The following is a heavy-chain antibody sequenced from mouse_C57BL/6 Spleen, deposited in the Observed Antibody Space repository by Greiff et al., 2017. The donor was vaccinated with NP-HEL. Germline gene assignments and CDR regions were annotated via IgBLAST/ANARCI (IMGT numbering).Heavy chain of an antibody. J-gene: IGHJ3*01. CDR1: GFTFSSYA. CDR2: ISDGGSYT. Sequence: EVQLVESGGGLVKPGGSLKLSCAASGFTFSSYAMSWVRQTPEKRLEWVATISDGGSYTYYPDNVKGRFTISRDNAKNNLYLQMSHLKSEDTAMYYCARVPTYWGQGTLVTVSA. CDR3: ARVPTY. V-gene: IGHV5-4*01.